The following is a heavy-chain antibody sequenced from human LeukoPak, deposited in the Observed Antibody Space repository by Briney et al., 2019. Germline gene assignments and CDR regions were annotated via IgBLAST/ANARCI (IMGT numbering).Heavy chain of an antibody. D-gene: IGHD2-15*01. CDR3: ARDYSSGGSCYSDY. CDR1: GFTFSSYG. V-gene: IGHV3-33*01. CDR2: IWYDGSNK. Sequence: PGGSLRLSCAASGFTFSSYGMHWVRQAPGKGLEWVAVIWYDGSNKYYADSVKGRFTISRDNSKNTLYLQMNSLRAEDTAVYYCARDYSSGGSCYSDYWGQGTLVTVSS. J-gene: IGHJ4*02.